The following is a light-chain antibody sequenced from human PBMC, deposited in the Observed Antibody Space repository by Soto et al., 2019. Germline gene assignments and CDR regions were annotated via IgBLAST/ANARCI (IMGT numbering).Light chain of an antibody. J-gene: IGKJ2*01. CDR3: QQVNGYPHT. Sequence: DVQLTQSPTFLSASVGDRVTITCRASQYISSHLAWYQQIPGKGPKLLIYAASTLQSGVPSRFSGSGSGTDFTLAISRLQPEDFATYYCQQVNGYPHTFGQGTKLEIK. V-gene: IGKV1-9*01. CDR1: QYISSH. CDR2: AAS.